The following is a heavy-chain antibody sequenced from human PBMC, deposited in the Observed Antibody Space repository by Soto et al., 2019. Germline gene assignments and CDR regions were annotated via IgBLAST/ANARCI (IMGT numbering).Heavy chain of an antibody. J-gene: IGHJ5*02. D-gene: IGHD3-10*01. CDR2: INAGNSNT. CDR3: AMAKWFDP. CDR1: GYTFTSYA. Sequence: GASVKVSCKASGYTFTSYAMHWVRQAPGQRLEWMGWINAGNSNTKYSQKFQGRVTITRDTSASTAYMELSSLRSEDTAVYYCAMAKWFDPWGQGTLVTVSS. V-gene: IGHV1-3*01.